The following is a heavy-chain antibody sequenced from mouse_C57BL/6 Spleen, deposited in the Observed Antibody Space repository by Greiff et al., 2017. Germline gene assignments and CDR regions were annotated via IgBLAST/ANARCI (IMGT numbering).Heavy chain of an antibody. CDR2: IYPGSGST. CDR1: GYTFTSYW. D-gene: IGHD1-1*01. V-gene: IGHV1-55*01. CDR3: ARGGYYGSSYVT. J-gene: IGHJ3*02. Sequence: QVQLKQPGAELVKPGASVKMSCKASGYTFTSYWITWVKQRPGQGLEWIGDIYPGSGSTNYNEKFKSKATLTVDTSSSTAYMQLSSLTSEDSAVYYCARGGYYGSSYVTWGQGTLVTVSA.